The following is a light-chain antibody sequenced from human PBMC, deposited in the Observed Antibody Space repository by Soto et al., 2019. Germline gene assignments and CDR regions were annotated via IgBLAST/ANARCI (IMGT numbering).Light chain of an antibody. J-gene: IGKJ4*01. V-gene: IGKV3-15*01. CDR2: GAS. CDR1: QSVSSN. Sequence: EIVMTQSPATLSVSPGERATLSCRASQSVSSNLAWYQQKPGQTPRLLIYGASTSATGIPARFSGSGSGTEFTLNISSLQFEDFAVYYCQQYNNWLTFGGGTKVEIK. CDR3: QQYNNWLT.